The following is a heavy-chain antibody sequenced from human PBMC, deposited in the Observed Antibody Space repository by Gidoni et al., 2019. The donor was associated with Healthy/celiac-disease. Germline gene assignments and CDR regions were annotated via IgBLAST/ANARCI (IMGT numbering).Heavy chain of an antibody. CDR1: GYTFTSYY. CDR3: ARDMIGITMIVVFPPNNWFDP. CDR2: INPSGGST. V-gene: IGHV1-46*01. J-gene: IGHJ5*02. D-gene: IGHD3-22*01. Sequence: QVQLVQSGAEVKKPGASVKVSCKASGYTFTSYYMHWVRQAPGQGLEWMGIINPSGGSTSYAQKFQGRVTMTRDTSTSTVYMELSSLRSEDTAVYYCARDMIGITMIVVFPPNNWFDPWGQGTLVTVSS.